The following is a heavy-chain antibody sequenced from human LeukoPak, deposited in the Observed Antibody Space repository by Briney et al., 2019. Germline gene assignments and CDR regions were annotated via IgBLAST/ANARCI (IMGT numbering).Heavy chain of an antibody. Sequence: GRSLRLSCAASGFTFSNYGMSWVRQAPGKVLEWVSVISGSGGSTYYADSVKGRFTISRDNSKNTLYLQMNSLRAEDTAVYYCAKISQQLTYFDYWGQGTLVTVSS. D-gene: IGHD6-13*01. J-gene: IGHJ4*02. V-gene: IGHV3-23*01. CDR3: AKISQQLTYFDY. CDR2: ISGSGGST. CDR1: GFTFSNYG.